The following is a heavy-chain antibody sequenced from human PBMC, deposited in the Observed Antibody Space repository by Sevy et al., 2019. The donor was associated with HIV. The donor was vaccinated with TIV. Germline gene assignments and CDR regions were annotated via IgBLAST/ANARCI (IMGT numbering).Heavy chain of an antibody. J-gene: IGHJ4*02. D-gene: IGHD3-3*01. V-gene: IGHV3-53*01. CDR1: GLIVSSNF. CDR3: ARGKHISDYYGSFDY. Sequence: GGSLRLSCAASGLIVSSNFMSWVRQAPGKGLEWVSVLYLGGSTYYADSVKGRFTISRVDSKNTLYLQMNSLRAEDTAVYFCARGKHISDYYGSFDYWGQGTLVTVSS. CDR2: LYLGGST.